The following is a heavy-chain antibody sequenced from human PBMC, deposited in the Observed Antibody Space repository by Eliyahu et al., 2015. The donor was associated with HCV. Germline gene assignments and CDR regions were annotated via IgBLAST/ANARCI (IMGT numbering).Heavy chain of an antibody. Sequence: QVQLQESGPGLVKPSETLSLPCTVSGXXLXPYYWSWXRQPPGKGLEWIGYXHYSGSTNYNPSLKSRVTISVDTSKNQFSLNLTSVTAADTAVYYCASGGGGIAVSGTGGWFDPWGQGTLVTVSS. D-gene: IGHD6-19*01. CDR1: GXXLXPYY. J-gene: IGHJ5*02. CDR3: ASGGGGIAVSGTGGWFDP. CDR2: XHYSGST. V-gene: IGHV4-59*01.